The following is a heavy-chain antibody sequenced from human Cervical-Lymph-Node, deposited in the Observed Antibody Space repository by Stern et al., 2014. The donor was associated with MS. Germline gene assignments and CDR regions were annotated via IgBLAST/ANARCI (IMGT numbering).Heavy chain of an antibody. CDR1: GFSVATAGVG. V-gene: IGHV2-5*02. D-gene: IGHD2-15*01. J-gene: IGHJ4*02. CDR3: AHSRVKYCRGGTCYSSLFDY. Sequence: ESGPTLVKPTQTVTLTCTLSGFSVATAGVGVGWIRQPPGKALEWLALHYWDEDKVYRSSLENRLTIIKDTSKIQVVLTMTNVDPVDTATYYCAHSRVKYCRGGTCYSSLFDYWGQGTLVTVSS. CDR2: HYWDEDK.